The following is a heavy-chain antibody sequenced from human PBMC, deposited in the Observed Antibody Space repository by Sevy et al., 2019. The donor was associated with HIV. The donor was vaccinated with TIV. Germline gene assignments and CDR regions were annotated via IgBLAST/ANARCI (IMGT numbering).Heavy chain of an antibody. CDR1: GFTFDDYA. J-gene: IGHJ3*02. Sequence: GGSLRLSCAASGFTFDDYAMHWVRQAPGKGLEWVSGISWNSGSIGYADSVKGRFTISRDNAKNSLYLQMNSLRAEDTALYYCAKDMPGRRQSHAFHIWGQGTMVTVSS. CDR2: ISWNSGSI. D-gene: IGHD6-25*01. CDR3: AKDMPGRRQSHAFHI. V-gene: IGHV3-9*01.